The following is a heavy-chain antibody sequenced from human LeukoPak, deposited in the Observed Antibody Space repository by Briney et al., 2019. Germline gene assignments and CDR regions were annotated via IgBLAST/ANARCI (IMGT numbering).Heavy chain of an antibody. J-gene: IGHJ3*02. Sequence: PSETLSLTCTVSGGSISSGGYYWSWIRQHPGKGLEWIGYIYYSGSTYYNPSLKSRVTISVDTSKNQLSLKLSSVTASDTAVYYCARRFAPSRNDAFDIWGQGTMVTVSS. D-gene: IGHD3-10*01. CDR2: IYYSGST. CDR1: GGSISSGGYY. V-gene: IGHV4-31*03. CDR3: ARRFAPSRNDAFDI.